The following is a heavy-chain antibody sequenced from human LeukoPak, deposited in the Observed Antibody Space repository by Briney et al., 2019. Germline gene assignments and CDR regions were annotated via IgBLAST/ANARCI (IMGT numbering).Heavy chain of an antibody. Sequence: GGSLRLSCAASGFTFSSYGMSWVRQAPGKGLEWVSAISGSGGSTYYADSVKGRFTISRDNSKNTLYLQMNSLRAEDTAVYYCAKDQRPAGMLGYYYYYMDVWGKGTTVTVSS. CDR2: ISGSGGST. CDR3: AKDQRPAGMLGYYYYYMDV. D-gene: IGHD2-2*01. CDR1: GFTFSSYG. J-gene: IGHJ6*03. V-gene: IGHV3-23*01.